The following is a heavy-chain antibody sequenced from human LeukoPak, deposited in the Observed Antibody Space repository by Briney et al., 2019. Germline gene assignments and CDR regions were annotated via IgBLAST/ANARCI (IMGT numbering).Heavy chain of an antibody. Sequence: GGSLRLSCAVSGFTFSDYWMTWVRQAPGKGLEWVSYISSSSSTIYYADSVKGRFTISRDNAKNSLYLQMNSLRAEDTAVYYCARIDYWGQGTLVTVSS. J-gene: IGHJ4*02. CDR2: ISSSSSTI. CDR1: GFTFSDYW. CDR3: ARIDY. V-gene: IGHV3-48*04.